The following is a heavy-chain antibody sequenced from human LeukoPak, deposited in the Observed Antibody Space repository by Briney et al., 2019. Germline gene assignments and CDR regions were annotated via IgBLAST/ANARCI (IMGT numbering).Heavy chain of an antibody. V-gene: IGHV3-23*01. D-gene: IGHD3-10*01. J-gene: IGHJ4*02. Sequence: QPGGSLRLSCAASGFTFSSYGMSWVRQAPGKGLEWVSAISGSGGSTYYADSVKGRFTISRDNSKNTLYLQMNSLRAEDTAVYYCAKGVWFGDQPASDYWGQGTLVTVS. CDR2: ISGSGGST. CDR1: GFTFSSYG. CDR3: AKGVWFGDQPASDY.